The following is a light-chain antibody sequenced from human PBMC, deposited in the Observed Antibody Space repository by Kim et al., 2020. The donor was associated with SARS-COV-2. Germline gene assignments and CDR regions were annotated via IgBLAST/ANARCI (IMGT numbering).Light chain of an antibody. CDR3: QAWDSSTYV. CDR2: QDK. CDR1: KLGHKY. V-gene: IGLV3-1*01. Sequence: SYELTQPPSVSVSPGQTASITYSGDKLGHKYVCWYQQKPGQSPVVVIYQDKKRPSGIPERFSGSNSGNTATLTISGTQAMDEADYYCQAWDSSTYVFGTGTKVTVL. J-gene: IGLJ1*01.